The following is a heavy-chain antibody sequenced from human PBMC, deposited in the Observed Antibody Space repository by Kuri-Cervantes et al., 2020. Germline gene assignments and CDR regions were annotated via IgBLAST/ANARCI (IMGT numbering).Heavy chain of an antibody. Sequence: ESLKISCTVSGGSISSSSYYRGWIRQPPGKGLEWIGSIYYSGSTYYNPSLKSRVTISVDTSKNQFSLKLSSVTAADTAVYYCAATADILTGYRYWYFDLWGRGTLVTVSS. D-gene: IGHD3-9*01. CDR2: IYYSGST. J-gene: IGHJ2*01. CDR1: GGSISSSSYY. V-gene: IGHV4-39*07. CDR3: AATADILTGYRYWYFDL.